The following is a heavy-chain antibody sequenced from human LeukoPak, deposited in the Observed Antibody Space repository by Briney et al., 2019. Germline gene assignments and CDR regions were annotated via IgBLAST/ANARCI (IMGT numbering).Heavy chain of an antibody. D-gene: IGHD3-22*01. Sequence: GGSLRLSCAASGFTFSSYAMHWVRQAPGKGLEWVAVISYDGSNKYYADSVKGRFTISRDNSKNTLYLQMNSLRAEDTAVYYCAKVAYYDRIWGQGTMVTVSS. V-gene: IGHV3-30-3*01. CDR3: AKVAYYDRI. J-gene: IGHJ3*02. CDR1: GFTFSSYA. CDR2: ISYDGSNK.